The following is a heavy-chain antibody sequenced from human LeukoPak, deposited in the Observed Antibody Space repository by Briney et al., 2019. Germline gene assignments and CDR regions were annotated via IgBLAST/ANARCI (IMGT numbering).Heavy chain of an antibody. V-gene: IGHV1-8*01. CDR1: GYTFTSYD. J-gene: IGHJ6*02. CDR2: MNPNSGNT. CDR3: ARGGIAVAGTFKYYYGMDV. D-gene: IGHD6-19*01. Sequence: ASVKVSCKASGYTFTSYDINWVRQATGQGLEWMGWMNPNSGNTGYAQKFQGRVTMTRNTSISTAYMELSSLRSQDTAVYYCARGGIAVAGTFKYYYGMDVWGQGTTVTVSS.